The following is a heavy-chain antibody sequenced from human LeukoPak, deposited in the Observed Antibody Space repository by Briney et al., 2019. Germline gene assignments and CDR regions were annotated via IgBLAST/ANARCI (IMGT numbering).Heavy chain of an antibody. Sequence: SSDPLSHTRGVYGVSLSYYFWRLIRPSPEKGLEWIGEINRSGSTNYTPSLKSRVSISVDTSKNQFSLKLSSVTAADTAIYYCARGGFYCGDDCYVDYWGQGALVTVSS. CDR2: INRSGST. V-gene: IGHV4-34*01. CDR3: ARGGFYCGDDCYVDY. CDR1: GVSLSYYF. J-gene: IGHJ4*02. D-gene: IGHD2-21*02.